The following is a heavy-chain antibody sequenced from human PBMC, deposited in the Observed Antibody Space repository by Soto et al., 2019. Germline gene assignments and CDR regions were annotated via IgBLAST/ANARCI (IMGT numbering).Heavy chain of an antibody. CDR1: GFTFSSYA. D-gene: IGHD3-22*01. CDR2: ISSGGGSTT. CDR3: AKMRVILGARAYFDL. Sequence: EMQLLESGGGLVQPGGSLRLSCAASGFTFSSYAMSWVRQAPGKGLEWVSAISSGGGSTTYYADSVKGRFTISRDNSNNTLYLQMNSLRVEDTALYYCAKMRVILGARAYFDLWGRGTLVTVSS. J-gene: IGHJ2*01. V-gene: IGHV3-23*01.